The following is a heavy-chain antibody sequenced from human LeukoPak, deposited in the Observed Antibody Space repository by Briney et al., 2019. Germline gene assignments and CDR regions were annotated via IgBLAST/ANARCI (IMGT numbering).Heavy chain of an antibody. D-gene: IGHD5-12*01. CDR1: GFTFSSYG. V-gene: IGHV3-30*03. CDR3: ARLGTVVATIPPGGY. J-gene: IGHJ4*02. Sequence: PGGSLRLSCAASGFTFSSYGMHWVRQAPGKGLEWVAVISYDGSNKYYADSVKGRFTISRDNSKNTLYLQMNSLRAEDTAVYYCARLGTVVATIPPGGYWGQVTLVTVSS. CDR2: ISYDGSNK.